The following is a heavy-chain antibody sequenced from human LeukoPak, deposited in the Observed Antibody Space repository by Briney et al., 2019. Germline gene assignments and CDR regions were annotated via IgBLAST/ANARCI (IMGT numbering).Heavy chain of an antibody. Sequence: GGSLRLSCAASGFNSSTYTMNWVRQAPGKGLEWLSYITTSSDTIYYADSVKGRFTISRDNANNSLYLQMNSLTAEDTAVYYCARDYWSYSASWLDFWGQGTLVTVSS. CDR3: ARDYWSYSASWLDF. D-gene: IGHD6-13*01. CDR2: ITTSSDTI. V-gene: IGHV3-48*01. CDR1: GFNSSTYT. J-gene: IGHJ4*02.